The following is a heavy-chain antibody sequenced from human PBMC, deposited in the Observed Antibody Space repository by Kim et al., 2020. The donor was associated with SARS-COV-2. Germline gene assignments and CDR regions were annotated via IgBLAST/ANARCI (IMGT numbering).Heavy chain of an antibody. J-gene: IGHJ4*02. CDR3: AKGGPRGYSHGYVDH. Sequence: GGSLRLSCAASGFTFSSYVMTWVRQAPGKGLEWVSDISATGGSAYYADSVKGRFTISRDNSKNTLYLQMNSLRGEDTALYYCAKGGPRGYSHGYVDHWGQGTLVTVSS. CDR2: ISATGGSA. CDR1: GFTFSSYV. D-gene: IGHD5-18*01. V-gene: IGHV3-23*01.